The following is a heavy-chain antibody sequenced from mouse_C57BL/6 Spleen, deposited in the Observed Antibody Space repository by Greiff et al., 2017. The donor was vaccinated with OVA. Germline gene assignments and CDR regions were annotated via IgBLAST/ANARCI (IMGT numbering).Heavy chain of an antibody. D-gene: IGHD1-1*01. CDR3: ARRSSPYYYAMDY. V-gene: IGHV1-55*01. Sequence: QVQLQQPGAELVKPGASVKMSCKASGYTFTSYWITWVKQRPGQGLEWIGDIYPGSGSTNYNEKFKSKATLAVDTSSSTAYMQISSLTSEDSAVYYCARRSSPYYYAMDYWGQGTSVTVSS. CDR1: GYTFTSYW. CDR2: IYPGSGST. J-gene: IGHJ4*01.